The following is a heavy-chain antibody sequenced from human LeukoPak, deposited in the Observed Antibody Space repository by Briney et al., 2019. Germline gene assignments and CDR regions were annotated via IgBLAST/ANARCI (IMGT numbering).Heavy chain of an antibody. D-gene: IGHD5-24*01. CDR2: IWYDGSNK. J-gene: IGHJ4*02. V-gene: IGHV3-33*08. CDR3: ARDLYSRHSRGGYNLGY. CDR1: GFTFSSYA. Sequence: GGSLRLSCAASGFTFSSYAMHWVRQAPGKGLEWVAVIWYDGSNKYYADSVKGRFTISRDNSKNTLYLQMNSLRAEDTAVYYCARDLYSRHSRGGYNLGYWGQGTLVTVSS.